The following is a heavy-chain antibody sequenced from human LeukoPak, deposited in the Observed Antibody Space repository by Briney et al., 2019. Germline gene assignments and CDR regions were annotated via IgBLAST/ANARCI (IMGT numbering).Heavy chain of an antibody. V-gene: IGHV3-48*01. CDR3: AKQQYYYDSSGYFDY. CDR2: ISSSSSTI. D-gene: IGHD3-22*01. Sequence: PGGSLRLSCAASGFTFSSYSMNWVRQAPGKGLEWVSYISSSSSTIYYADSVKGRFTISRDNAKNSLYLQMNSLRAEDTAVYYCAKQQYYYDSSGYFDYWGQGTLVTVSS. J-gene: IGHJ4*02. CDR1: GFTFSSYS.